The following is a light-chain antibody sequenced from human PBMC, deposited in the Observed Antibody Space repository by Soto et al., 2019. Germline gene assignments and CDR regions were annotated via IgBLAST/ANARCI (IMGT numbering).Light chain of an antibody. V-gene: IGLV2-14*01. Sequence: QSVLTQRASVSGSPGQSITISCTGTSSDVVGYNYVSWYQQHPGKAPKFTIYDVSSRPSGVSNRFSGSKSGNTASLTISGLQAEDEADYYCSSYTTSNTRQIVFGTGTKVTV. CDR3: SSYTTSNTRQIV. CDR1: SSDVVGYNY. CDR2: DVS. J-gene: IGLJ1*01.